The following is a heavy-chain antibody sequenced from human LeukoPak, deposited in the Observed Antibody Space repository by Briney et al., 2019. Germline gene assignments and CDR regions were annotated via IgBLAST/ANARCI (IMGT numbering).Heavy chain of an antibody. CDR1: GGTFSSYA. D-gene: IGHD1-26*01. CDR3: ARVYSGSYYYFGY. V-gene: IGHV1-69*05. J-gene: IGHJ4*02. Sequence: SVKVSCKASGGTFSSYAISWVRQAPGQGREWMGGIIPIFGTANYAQKFQGRVTITTDESTSTAYMELSSLRSEDTAVYYCARVYSGSYYYFGYWGQGTLVTVSS. CDR2: IIPIFGTA.